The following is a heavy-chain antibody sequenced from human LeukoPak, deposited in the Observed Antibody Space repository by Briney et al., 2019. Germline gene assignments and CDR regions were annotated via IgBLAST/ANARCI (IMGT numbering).Heavy chain of an antibody. CDR3: TTDMTTVTIY. Sequence: GGSLRLSCVACGFNPSDYYMNWIRQAPGRGLEWVGRIKSKTDGGTTDYAAPVKGRFTISRDDSKNTLYLQMNSLKTEDTAVYYCTTDMTTVTIYWGQGTLVTVSS. CDR2: IKSKTDGGTT. V-gene: IGHV3-15*01. D-gene: IGHD4-17*01. CDR1: GFNPSDYY. J-gene: IGHJ4*02.